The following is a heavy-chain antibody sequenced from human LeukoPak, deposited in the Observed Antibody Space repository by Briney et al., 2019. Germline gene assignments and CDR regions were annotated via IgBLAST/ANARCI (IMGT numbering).Heavy chain of an antibody. CDR1: GNYW. Sequence: PGGSLRLSCAASGNYWMHWVRQVPGKGLVWVSHINSDGSWTSYADSVRGRFTISRDSSKNTLYLQMNSLRAEDTAVYYCARGDGYNYFDCWGQGTLVTVSS. CDR3: ARGDGYNYFDC. V-gene: IGHV3-74*01. CDR2: INSDGSWT. J-gene: IGHJ4*02. D-gene: IGHD5-24*01.